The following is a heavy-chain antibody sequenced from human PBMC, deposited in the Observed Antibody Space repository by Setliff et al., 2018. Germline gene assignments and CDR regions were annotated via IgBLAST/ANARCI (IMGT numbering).Heavy chain of an antibody. V-gene: IGHV4-38-2*01. D-gene: IGHD3-3*01. CDR2: IFHGGRT. Sequence: ETLSLTCGVSGYSISSSYYWGWIRQTPGKGLEWIGSIFHGGRTYYNPSLKSRVTMSIDTSKNQFSLNLSSVTAADTAVYYCARVTGFLYIDVWGKGTTVTVSS. J-gene: IGHJ6*03. CDR3: ARVTGFLYIDV. CDR1: GYSISSSYY.